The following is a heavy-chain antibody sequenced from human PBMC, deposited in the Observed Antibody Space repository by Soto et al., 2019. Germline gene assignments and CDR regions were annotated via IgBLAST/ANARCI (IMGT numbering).Heavy chain of an antibody. CDR2: IKQDGSEK. D-gene: IGHD6-13*01. CDR3: ARIASAGRGWDV. V-gene: IGHV3-7*01. J-gene: IGHJ6*02. CDR1: GFTFSSYW. Sequence: EVQLVESGGGLVQPGGSLRLSCAASGFTFSSYWMSWVRQAPVKGLEWVGNIKQDGSEKNYVDFVKGRFTISRDNAKNSLYLQMNSLRADDTAVYYCARIASAGRGWDVWGQGTTVVVSS.